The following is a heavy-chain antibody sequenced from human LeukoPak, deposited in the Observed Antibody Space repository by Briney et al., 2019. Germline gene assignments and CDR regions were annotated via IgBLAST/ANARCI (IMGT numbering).Heavy chain of an antibody. CDR1: GGSFSGYY. Sequence: PSETLSLTCAVYGGSFSGYYWSWIRQPPGKGLEWIGEINHSGSTNYNPSLKSRVTISVDTSENQFSLKLSSVTAADTAVYYCARSSWSPGNWFDPWGQGTLVTVSS. V-gene: IGHV4-34*01. CDR2: INHSGST. D-gene: IGHD6-13*01. J-gene: IGHJ5*02. CDR3: ARSSWSPGNWFDP.